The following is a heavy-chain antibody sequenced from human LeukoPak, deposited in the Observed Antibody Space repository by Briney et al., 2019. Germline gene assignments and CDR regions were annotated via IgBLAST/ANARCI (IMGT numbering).Heavy chain of an antibody. CDR2: INQDGSEE. CDR3: ARAREKWVAFDI. J-gene: IGHJ3*02. V-gene: IGHV3-7*04. Sequence: GGSLRLSCVASGFTFSDYWMSWVRQAPGKGLEWVANINQDGSEEYFVDSVKGRFTISRDNAKNSLYLQMNSLRAEDTAVYYCARAREKWVAFDIWGQGTMVTVSS. CDR1: GFTFSDYW. D-gene: IGHD1-26*01.